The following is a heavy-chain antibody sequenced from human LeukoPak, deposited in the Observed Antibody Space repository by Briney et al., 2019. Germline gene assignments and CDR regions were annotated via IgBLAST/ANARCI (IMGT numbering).Heavy chain of an antibody. V-gene: IGHV3-48*02. Sequence: GGSLRLSCAASGSSFSSYSMNWVRQTPGRGLEWVSYISSSSSIIYYADSVKGRFTISRDNAKNSLYLQMNSLRDDDTAVYYCARWAAAVDYWGQGTLVTVSS. CDR2: ISSSSSII. J-gene: IGHJ4*02. D-gene: IGHD6-13*01. CDR3: ARWAAAVDY. CDR1: GSSFSSYS.